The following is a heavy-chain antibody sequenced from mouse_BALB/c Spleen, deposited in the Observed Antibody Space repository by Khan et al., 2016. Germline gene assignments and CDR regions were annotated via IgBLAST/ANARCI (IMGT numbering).Heavy chain of an antibody. Sequence: EVELVESGGGLVKPGGSLKLSCAASGFTFSSYAMSWVRQTPEKRLAWVASIISGGRTYYPDRVKGRFTIASDNARNILHLQMSSRRSEDTAMYYCAREDYGNDGDCCDDWGQGTTLTVSS. D-gene: IGHD2-2*01. CDR3: AREDYGNDGDCCDD. CDR1: GFTFSSYA. CDR2: IISGGRT. V-gene: IGHV5-6-5*01. J-gene: IGHJ2*01.